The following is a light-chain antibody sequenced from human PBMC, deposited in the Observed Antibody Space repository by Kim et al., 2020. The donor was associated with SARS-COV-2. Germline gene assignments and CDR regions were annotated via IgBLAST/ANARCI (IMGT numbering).Light chain of an antibody. Sequence: TVTISCTGSRGSIASNYVQSYQQRPGSSPTTVIYEDNHRTSGVPDRFSGSIYRSSNSASLTISGLKTEDEADYYCQSYDSSNHVVFGGGTQLTVL. J-gene: IGLJ2*01. V-gene: IGLV6-57*01. CDR2: EDN. CDR1: RGSIASNY. CDR3: QSYDSSNHVV.